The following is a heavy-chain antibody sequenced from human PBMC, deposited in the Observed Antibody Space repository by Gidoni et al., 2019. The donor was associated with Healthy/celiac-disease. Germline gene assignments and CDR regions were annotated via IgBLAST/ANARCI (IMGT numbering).Heavy chain of an antibody. CDR1: GYSISSGYY. Sequence: QVQLQESGPGLVKPSETLSLTCTVSGYSISSGYYWGWIRQPPGKGLEWIGSIYHSGSTYYNPSLKSRVTISVDTSKNQFSLKLSSVTAADTAVYYCARAIGGSSHPGGYWGQGTLVTVSS. CDR2: IYHSGST. V-gene: IGHV4-38-2*02. D-gene: IGHD1-26*01. CDR3: ARAIGGSSHPGGY. J-gene: IGHJ4*02.